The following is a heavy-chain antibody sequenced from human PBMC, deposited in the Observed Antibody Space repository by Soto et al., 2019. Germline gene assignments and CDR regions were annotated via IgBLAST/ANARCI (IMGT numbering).Heavy chain of an antibody. V-gene: IGHV5-10-1*01. CDR2: IDPTDSSS. CDR3: ARHGAYTFSENFDF. J-gene: IGHJ4*02. D-gene: IGHD3-10*01. CDR1: GYNFGGYW. Sequence: GESLKISCKGSGYNFGGYWISWVRQTPGKGLEWMGRIDPTDSSSNYNPSFEGHVTVSTEKSISTAYLEWSSLKTSDTAIYYCARHGAYTFSENFDFWGQGTLVTVSS.